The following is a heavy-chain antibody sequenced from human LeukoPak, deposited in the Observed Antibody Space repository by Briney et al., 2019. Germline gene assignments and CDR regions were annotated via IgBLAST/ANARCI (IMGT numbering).Heavy chain of an antibody. J-gene: IGHJ4*02. D-gene: IGHD6-19*01. V-gene: IGHV4-39*07. Sequence: PSETLSLTCTVSGGSISSSSYYWGWIRQPPGKGLEWIGSIYYSGSTYYNPSLKSRVTISVDTSKNQFSLKLSSVTAADTAVYYCARGGSGRPFDYWGQGTLVTVSS. CDR2: IYYSGST. CDR1: GGSISSSSYY. CDR3: ARGGSGRPFDY.